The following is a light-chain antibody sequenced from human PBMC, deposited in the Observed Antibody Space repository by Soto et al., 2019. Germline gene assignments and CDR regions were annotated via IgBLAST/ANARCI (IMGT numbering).Light chain of an antibody. CDR1: QSISSY. CDR3: QQSYSTPPT. V-gene: IGKV1-39*01. J-gene: IGKJ4*01. Sequence: DIQMTQSPSSLSASVGDRVTITCRASQSISSYLNWYQQKPGKAPKLLIYAASSLQSGVPSRFSGSGSATDFTRTISSLQPEDFATYYCQQSYSTPPTFGGGTKVEIK. CDR2: AAS.